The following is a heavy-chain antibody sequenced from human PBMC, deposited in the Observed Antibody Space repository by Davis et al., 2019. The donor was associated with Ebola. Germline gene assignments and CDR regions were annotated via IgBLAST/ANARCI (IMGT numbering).Heavy chain of an antibody. CDR2: INAGNGNT. V-gene: IGHV1-3*01. D-gene: IGHD3-10*01. CDR3: ARALWFAPFGFDY. J-gene: IGHJ4*02. CDR1: GYTFTSYA. Sequence: ASVKVSCKASGYTFTSYAMHWVRQAPGQRLEWMGWINAGNGNTKYSQKFQGRVTITRDTSASTAYMELSSLRSEDTAVYYCARALWFAPFGFDYWGQGTLVTVSS.